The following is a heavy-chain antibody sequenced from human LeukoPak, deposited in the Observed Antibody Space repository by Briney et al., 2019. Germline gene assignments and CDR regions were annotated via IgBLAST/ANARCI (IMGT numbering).Heavy chain of an antibody. Sequence: SETLSLTCTVSGGSISSYYWSWIRQPAGKGLEWIGRIYTSGSTNYNPSLKSRVTMSVDTSKNQFSLKLSSVTAADTAVYYCARGKSIAARREAAFDIWGQGTMVTVSS. CDR3: ARGKSIAARREAAFDI. V-gene: IGHV4-4*07. D-gene: IGHD6-6*01. CDR2: IYTSGST. J-gene: IGHJ3*02. CDR1: GGSISSYY.